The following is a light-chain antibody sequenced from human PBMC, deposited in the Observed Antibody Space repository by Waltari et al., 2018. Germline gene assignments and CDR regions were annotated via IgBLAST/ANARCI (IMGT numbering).Light chain of an antibody. CDR2: KAS. CDR3: QQYYTTPYT. CDR1: QSIRSW. Sequence: DIQMTQSPSTLSASVVDRVTITCRASQSIRSWLAWYQQKPGKAPKILIYKASTLESGVPSRFSGSESGTDFTLTISSLQAEDVAVYYCQQYYTTPYTFGQGTKVEIK. J-gene: IGKJ2*01. V-gene: IGKV1-5*03.